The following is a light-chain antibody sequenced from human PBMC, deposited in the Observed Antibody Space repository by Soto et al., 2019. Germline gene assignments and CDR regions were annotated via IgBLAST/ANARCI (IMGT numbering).Light chain of an antibody. CDR2: DVG. Sequence: QSVPTQPAPGSGSPGQSITLPFPGNSSDVVGYNHVSWYQQHPGKAPKFMIYDVGNRPSGVSNRFSGSKSGNTASLTISGLQAEDEADYFCCSYSTSSTPSYVFGTGTKVTVL. CDR3: CSYSTSSTPSYV. CDR1: SSDVVGYNH. J-gene: IGLJ1*01. V-gene: IGLV2-14*01.